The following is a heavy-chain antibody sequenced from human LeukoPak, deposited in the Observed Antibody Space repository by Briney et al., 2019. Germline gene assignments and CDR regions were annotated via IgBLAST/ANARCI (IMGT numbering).Heavy chain of an antibody. Sequence: VASVKVSCKASGYTFTGYYMHWVRQAPGQGLEWMGWINPNSGGTNYAQEFQGRVTMTRDTSISTAYMELSRLRSDDTAVYYCARAGGGMWSDYYYYMDVWGKGTTVTISS. V-gene: IGHV1-2*02. CDR1: GYTFTGYY. J-gene: IGHJ6*03. D-gene: IGHD3-16*01. CDR3: ARAGGGMWSDYYYYMDV. CDR2: INPNSGGT.